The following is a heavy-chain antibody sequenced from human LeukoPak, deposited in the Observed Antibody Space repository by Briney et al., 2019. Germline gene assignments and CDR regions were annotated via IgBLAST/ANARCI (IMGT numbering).Heavy chain of an antibody. J-gene: IGHJ4*02. D-gene: IGHD1-26*01. CDR2: IYPGDSDT. V-gene: IGHV5-51*01. Sequence: GESLKISCKGSGYSFTIYWIGWVRQMPGKGLEWMGIIYPGDSDTRYSPSFQGQVTISADKSISTAYLQWSSLKASHTAMYYCARRVSGSYSPSDYWGQGTLVTVSS. CDR3: ARRVSGSYSPSDY. CDR1: GYSFTIYW.